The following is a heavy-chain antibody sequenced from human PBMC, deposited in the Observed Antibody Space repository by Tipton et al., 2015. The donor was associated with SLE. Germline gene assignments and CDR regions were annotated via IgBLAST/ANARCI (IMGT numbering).Heavy chain of an antibody. CDR1: GGSINSHF. D-gene: IGHD5-24*01. CDR3: ARVGLITPDAFDI. Sequence: TLSLTCTVSGGSINSHFWTWIRQPPGKGLEWIVHLYTSGTTKYNPSLQSRVTISVDTPKNQFSLKLNSVTAADTAVYYCARVGLITPDAFDIWGQGTVVTVSS. J-gene: IGHJ3*02. CDR2: LYTSGTT. V-gene: IGHV4-4*08.